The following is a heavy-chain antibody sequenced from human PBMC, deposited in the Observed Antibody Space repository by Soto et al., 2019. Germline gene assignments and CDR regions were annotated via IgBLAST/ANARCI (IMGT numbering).Heavy chain of an antibody. V-gene: IGHV4-31*03. Sequence: NPSETLSLTCTVSGGSISSGGYYWSWIRQHPGKGLEWIGYIYYSGSTYYNPSLKSRVTISVDTSKNQFSLKLSSVTAADTAVYYCARVMATTASFDYSGHGTLVTVSS. CDR2: IYYSGST. D-gene: IGHD5-12*01. CDR3: ARVMATTASFDY. J-gene: IGHJ4*01. CDR1: GGSISSGGYY.